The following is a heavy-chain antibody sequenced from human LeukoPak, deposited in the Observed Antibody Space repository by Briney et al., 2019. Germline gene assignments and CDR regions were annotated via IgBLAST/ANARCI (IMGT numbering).Heavy chain of an antibody. V-gene: IGHV3-21*01. Sequence: GGSLRLSCAASGFTFSSYSMNWVRQAPGKGLEWVSSISSSSSYIYYADPVKGRFTISRDNAKNSLYLQMNSLRAEDTAVYYCARDNTNFYGMDVWGQGTTVTVSS. CDR1: GFTFSSYS. CDR2: ISSSSSYI. J-gene: IGHJ6*02. CDR3: ARDNTNFYGMDV.